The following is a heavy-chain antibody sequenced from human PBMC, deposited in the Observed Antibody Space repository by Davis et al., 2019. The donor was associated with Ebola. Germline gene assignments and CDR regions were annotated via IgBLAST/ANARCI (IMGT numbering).Heavy chain of an antibody. Sequence: GESLKISCAASGFTFRTYAMNWVRQAPGKGLEWVSAVSGSGTTTGYADSVKGRFTISRDNSKNTLYLQMNSLRAEDTAVYYCAGYGSTGSMDVWGQGTTVTVSS. CDR1: GFTFRTYA. D-gene: IGHD3-10*01. CDR2: VSGSGTTT. J-gene: IGHJ6*02. CDR3: AGYGSTGSMDV. V-gene: IGHV3-23*01.